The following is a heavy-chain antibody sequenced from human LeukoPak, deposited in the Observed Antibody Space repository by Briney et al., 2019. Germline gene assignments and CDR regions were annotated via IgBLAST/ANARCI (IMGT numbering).Heavy chain of an antibody. CDR2: LSPHGNYE. D-gene: IGHD2-15*01. CDR3: ARDRIDRSLDY. CDR1: GFTFIDYG. Sequence: GGSLRLSCAASGFTFIDYGIHWVRQAPGKGLEWVAVLSPHGNYEYYADSVQGRFSISRDDSKNTVYLQMNSLRDEDTAVYFCARDRIDRSLDYWGQGTLVTVSS. J-gene: IGHJ4*02. V-gene: IGHV3-33*01.